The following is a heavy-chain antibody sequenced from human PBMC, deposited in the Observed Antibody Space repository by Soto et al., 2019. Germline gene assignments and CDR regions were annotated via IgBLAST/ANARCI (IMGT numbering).Heavy chain of an antibody. D-gene: IGHD6-6*01. CDR1: GFTFSTYA. CDR3: SKDRPTTSSSKMDV. CDR2: ISGGGDGT. J-gene: IGHJ6*04. Sequence: GGSLRLSCAASGFTFSTYAMSWVRQAPGKGLEWVSTISGGGDGTYYADSVKGRFTISRDNSKNTMYLQMDSLRAEDTAVYYCSKDRPTTSSSKMDVWGKGTTVTVSS. V-gene: IGHV3-23*01.